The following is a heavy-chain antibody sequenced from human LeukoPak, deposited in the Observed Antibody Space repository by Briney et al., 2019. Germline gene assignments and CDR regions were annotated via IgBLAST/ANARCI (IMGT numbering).Heavy chain of an antibody. CDR3: ARAGDFWNYFDY. Sequence: GGSLRLSCAASGFTVSSNYMTWVRQAPGKGLERVSVIYSGGTTYHADSVKGRFTISRGNSKNMLYLQMNSVRAEDTAVYYCARAGDFWNYFDYWGQGTLVTVSS. J-gene: IGHJ4*02. CDR2: IYSGGTT. V-gene: IGHV3-53*01. D-gene: IGHD1-1*01. CDR1: GFTVSSNY.